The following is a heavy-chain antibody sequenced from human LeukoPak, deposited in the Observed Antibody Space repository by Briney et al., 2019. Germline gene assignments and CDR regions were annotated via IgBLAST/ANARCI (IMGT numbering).Heavy chain of an antibody. CDR2: IFYSGST. J-gene: IGHJ5*02. CDR1: GGSISSSSYY. Sequence: KSSETLSLTCTVSGGSISSSSYYWGWIRQPPGKGLEWIGNIFYSGSTYYNPSLKSRVTISVDTSNNQFSLKMSSVTAADTAVYYCARRSPHYDILTGPWGQGTLVTVSS. V-gene: IGHV4-39*01. CDR3: ARRSPHYDILTGP. D-gene: IGHD3-9*01.